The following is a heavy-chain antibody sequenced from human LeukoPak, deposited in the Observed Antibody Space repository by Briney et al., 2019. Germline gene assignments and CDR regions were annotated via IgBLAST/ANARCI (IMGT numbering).Heavy chain of an antibody. D-gene: IGHD3-10*01. Sequence: PGESLKISCKGSGYSFTSYWIGWVRQMPGKGLEWMGIIYPGDSDTRYSPSFQGQVTISADKSISTAYLQWSSLKASDTAMYYCARQDRDYYGSGSYAFDYWGQGNLVTVSS. CDR2: IYPGDSDT. J-gene: IGHJ4*02. V-gene: IGHV5-51*01. CDR1: GYSFTSYW. CDR3: ARQDRDYYGSGSYAFDY.